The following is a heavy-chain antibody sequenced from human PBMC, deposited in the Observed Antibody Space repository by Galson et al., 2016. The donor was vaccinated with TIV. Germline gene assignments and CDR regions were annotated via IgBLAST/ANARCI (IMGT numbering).Heavy chain of an antibody. J-gene: IGHJ4*02. CDR1: GLNLTAAW. D-gene: IGHD1-14*01. CDR3: ARDRAYKAFDY. V-gene: IGHV3-7*04. Sequence: SLRLSCAASGLNLTAAWMNWVRQVPGRGLEWVASMRPDGHEKYYADSVQGRFSISRDNAKNSLFLQLDSLGGEDTAVYYCARDRAYKAFDYWGQGTLVIVSS. CDR2: MRPDGHEK.